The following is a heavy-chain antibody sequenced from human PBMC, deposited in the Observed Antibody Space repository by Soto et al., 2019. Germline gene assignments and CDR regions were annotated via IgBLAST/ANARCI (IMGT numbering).Heavy chain of an antibody. V-gene: IGHV1-18*01. CDR1: GYTFTSYG. CDR2: ISAYNGNT. CDR3: ARGGDRHYDFWSGYRGSNYYYYGMDV. D-gene: IGHD3-3*01. J-gene: IGHJ6*02. Sequence: GASVKVSCKASGYTFTSYGISWVRQAPGQGLEWMGWISAYNGNTNYAQKLQGRVTMTTDASTSTAYMELRSLRSDDTAVYYCARGGDRHYDFWSGYRGSNYYYYGMDVWGQGTTVTVSS.